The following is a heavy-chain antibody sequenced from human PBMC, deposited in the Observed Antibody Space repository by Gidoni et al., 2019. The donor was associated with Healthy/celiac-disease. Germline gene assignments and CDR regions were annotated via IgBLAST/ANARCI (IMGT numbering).Heavy chain of an antibody. Sequence: VQLLESGGGLVQPGGSLRLSCAATGFTFSRFALSWVRQVPGKGLGWVSAISGSGGSTSYADSVKGRFTISRDNSKNTLYLQMNSLRAEDTAVYYCAKDPPYGEKGMFDYWGQGTLVTVSS. CDR2: ISGSGGST. CDR1: GFTFSRFA. CDR3: AKDPPYGEKGMFDY. J-gene: IGHJ4*02. V-gene: IGHV3-23*01. D-gene: IGHD4-17*01.